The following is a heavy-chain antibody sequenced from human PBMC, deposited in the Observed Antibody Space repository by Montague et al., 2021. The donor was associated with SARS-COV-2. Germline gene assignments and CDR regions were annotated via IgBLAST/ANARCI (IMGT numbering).Heavy chain of an antibody. V-gene: IGHV4-39*01. Sequence: SETLSLTCTVSGGSISSSSYYWGWIRQPPGRGLEWIGSIYYSASTYYNPSLKSRVTISVDTSKNQFSLKLSSVTAADTAVYYCARGVTMIVVVMRYNWFDPWGQGTLVTVSS. CDR2: IYYSAST. CDR1: GGSISSSSYY. J-gene: IGHJ5*02. CDR3: ARGVTMIVVVMRYNWFDP. D-gene: IGHD3-22*01.